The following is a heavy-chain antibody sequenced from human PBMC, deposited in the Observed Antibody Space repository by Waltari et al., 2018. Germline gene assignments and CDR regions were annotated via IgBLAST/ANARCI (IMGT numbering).Heavy chain of an antibody. CDR2: IVPIVGLT. J-gene: IGHJ3*01. V-gene: IGHV1-69*02. CDR3: ATSQSGTYYDAIVV. CDR1: GGTFSSST. Sequence: QVQLVQSGAEVKKPGSSVKVSCKASGGTFSSSTVTWVRQAPGQGLDWMGRIVPIVGLTDYAQSFQGRVTISADESTSTVYMELRSLTFEDSAVYYCATSQSGTYYDAIVVWGQGTKVT. D-gene: IGHD1-26*01.